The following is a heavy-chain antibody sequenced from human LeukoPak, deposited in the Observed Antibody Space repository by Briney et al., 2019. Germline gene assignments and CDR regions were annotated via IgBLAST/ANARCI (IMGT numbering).Heavy chain of an antibody. Sequence: GESLKISCKGSGYSFTSYWIGWVRQLPGKGLEWMGIIHPGDSDTRYSPTFQGQVTISIDKSISTAYLHWSSLKASDTAMYYCARSPFYFFDYWGQGPLVSVPS. CDR1: GYSFTSYW. CDR3: ARSPFYFFDY. CDR2: IHPGDSDT. V-gene: IGHV5-51*01. D-gene: IGHD2/OR15-2a*01. J-gene: IGHJ4*02.